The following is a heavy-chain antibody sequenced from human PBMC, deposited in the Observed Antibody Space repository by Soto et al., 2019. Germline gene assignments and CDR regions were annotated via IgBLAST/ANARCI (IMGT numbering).Heavy chain of an antibody. CDR3: ASLEWESTGYADY. CDR2: IKRDGSEK. D-gene: IGHD3-3*01. V-gene: IGHV3-7*01. Sequence: EVQLVESGGGLVQPGGSLRLSCAASGFTFGSNWMSWVRQAPGKGLEWVANIKRDGSEKYYVDSVKGRFTISRDNAKNTLYLQMNGLRADDTAVYYCASLEWESTGYADYWGKGTLVTVSS. CDR1: GFTFGSNW. J-gene: IGHJ4*02.